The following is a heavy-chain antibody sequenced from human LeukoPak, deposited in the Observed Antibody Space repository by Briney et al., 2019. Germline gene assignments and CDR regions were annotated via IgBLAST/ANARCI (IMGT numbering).Heavy chain of an antibody. CDR2: IKEDGSET. CDR3: AKDRDYGSGSYYNY. D-gene: IGHD3-10*01. CDR1: AFAFSSNW. Sequence: PGGSLRLSCVASAFAFSSNWMSWVRQAPGKGLEWVASIKEDGSETYYVDSVKGRFTISRDNSKNTLYLQMNSLRAEDTAVYYCAKDRDYGSGSYYNYWGQGTLVTVSS. V-gene: IGHV3-7*05. J-gene: IGHJ4*02.